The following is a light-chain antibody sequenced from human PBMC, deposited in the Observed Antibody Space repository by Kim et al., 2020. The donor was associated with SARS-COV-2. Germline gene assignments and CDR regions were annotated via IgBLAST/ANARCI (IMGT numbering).Light chain of an antibody. V-gene: IGKV3-15*01. CDR3: QEDNNWPLT. J-gene: IGKJ4*01. CDR1: QSVSSN. Sequence: GSPGEKATLSCRASQSVSSNLAWYQQKPGQAPRLLNYGASNRATGIPARFSGSGSGTEFTLNNSSLQAEGFAVYYCQEDNNWPLTFGGGTKVDIK. CDR2: GAS.